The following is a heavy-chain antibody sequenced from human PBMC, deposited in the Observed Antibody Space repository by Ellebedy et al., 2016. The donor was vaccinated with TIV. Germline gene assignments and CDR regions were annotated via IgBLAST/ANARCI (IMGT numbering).Heavy chain of an antibody. Sequence: SETLSLTXAVYGGSFSGYYWGWIRQPPGKGLEWIGSIYHSGSTYYNPSLKSRVTISVDTSKNQFSLKLSSVTAADTAVYYCARNPTYYDILTGYNPVLNWFDPWGQGTLVTVSS. CDR1: GGSFSGYY. V-gene: IGHV4-38-2*01. CDR2: IYHSGST. CDR3: ARNPTYYDILTGYNPVLNWFDP. D-gene: IGHD3-9*01. J-gene: IGHJ5*02.